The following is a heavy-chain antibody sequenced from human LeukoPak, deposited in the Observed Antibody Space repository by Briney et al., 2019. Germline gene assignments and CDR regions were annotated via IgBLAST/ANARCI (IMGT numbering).Heavy chain of an antibody. J-gene: IGHJ4*02. CDR3: ARGSGEQWLPFDY. CDR1: GGSFSGYY. Sequence: SETLSLTCAVYGGSFSGYYWSWIRQPPGKGLEWIGEINHSGSTNYNPSLKSRVTISVDTSKNQFSLKLSSVTAADTAVYYCARGSGEQWLPFDYWGQGTLVTVSS. V-gene: IGHV4-34*01. CDR2: INHSGST. D-gene: IGHD6-19*01.